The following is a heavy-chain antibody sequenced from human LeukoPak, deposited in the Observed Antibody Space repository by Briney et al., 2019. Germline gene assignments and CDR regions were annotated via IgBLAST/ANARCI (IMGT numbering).Heavy chain of an antibody. D-gene: IGHD6-6*01. CDR2: INHSGST. V-gene: IGHV4-34*01. Sequence: SETLSLTCAVYGGSFSGYYWSWIRQPPGKGLEWIGEINHSGSTNYNPSLKSRVTISVDTSKNQFSLKLSSVTAADTAVYYCARGSIAAPRRWFDPWGQGTLVTVSS. CDR3: ARGSIAAPRRWFDP. J-gene: IGHJ5*02. CDR1: GGSFSGYY.